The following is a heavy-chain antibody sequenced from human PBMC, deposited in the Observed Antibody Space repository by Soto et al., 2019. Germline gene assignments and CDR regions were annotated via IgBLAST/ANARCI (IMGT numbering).Heavy chain of an antibody. CDR2: IIPVLGNA. Sequence: QVQLVKSGSQVKKPGSSVKFSCTAAGGTFVRYTISCVRQAPWQGLELMGGIIPVLGNANLAQKFQDRVTVTEDESTSAASIELSSLRSEDTAVSYWPLGSDILTVTNAPFANWGQPTLVCVSP. CDR3: PLGSDILTVTNAPFAN. D-gene: IGHD3-9*01. V-gene: IGHV1-69*01. CDR1: GGTFVRYT. J-gene: IGHJ4*02.